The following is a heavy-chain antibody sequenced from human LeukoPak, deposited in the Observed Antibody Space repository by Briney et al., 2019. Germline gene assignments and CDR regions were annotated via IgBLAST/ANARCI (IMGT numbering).Heavy chain of an antibody. V-gene: IGHV4-30-2*01. D-gene: IGHD5-18*01. Sequence: PSEALSLTCAVSGGSISSGGYSWSWIRQPPGKGLEWIGYIYHSGSTYYNPSLKSRVTISVDRSKNQFSLKLSSVTAADTAVYYCARVRDTAMVFDYWGQGTLVTVSS. CDR2: IYHSGST. J-gene: IGHJ4*02. CDR1: GGSISSGGYS. CDR3: ARVRDTAMVFDY.